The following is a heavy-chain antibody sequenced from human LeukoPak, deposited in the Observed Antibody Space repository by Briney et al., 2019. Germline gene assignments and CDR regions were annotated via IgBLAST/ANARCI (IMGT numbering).Heavy chain of an antibody. V-gene: IGHV4-34*01. CDR2: VNHSGST. Sequence: SETLSLTCAVYGGSFSGYYWSWIRQPPGKGLEWIGEVNHSGSTNYSPSLKSRVTISVDTSKNQFSLKLSSVTAADTAVYYCARGIGDYKWFDPWGQGTLVTVSS. CDR3: ARGIGDYKWFDP. CDR1: GGSFSGYY. J-gene: IGHJ5*02. D-gene: IGHD4-17*01.